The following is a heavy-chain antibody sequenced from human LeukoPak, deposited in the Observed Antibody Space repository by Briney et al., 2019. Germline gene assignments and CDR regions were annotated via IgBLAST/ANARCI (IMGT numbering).Heavy chain of an antibody. CDR2: IIPIFGTA. Sequence: ASVKVSCKASGGTFSGYAISWVRQAPGQGLEWMGGIIPIFGTANYAQKFQGRVTITADESTSTAYMELSSLRSEDTAVYYCARPSGYASYGMDVWGQGTTVTVSS. D-gene: IGHD5-12*01. J-gene: IGHJ6*02. CDR1: GGTFSGYA. V-gene: IGHV1-69*13. CDR3: ARPSGYASYGMDV.